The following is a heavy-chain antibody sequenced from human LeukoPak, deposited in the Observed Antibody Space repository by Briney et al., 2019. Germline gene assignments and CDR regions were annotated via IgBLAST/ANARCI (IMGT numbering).Heavy chain of an antibody. CDR3: AKSPYSSGWLHYY. J-gene: IGHJ4*02. V-gene: IGHV3-23*01. CDR1: GFTFSSYG. Sequence: GGSLRLSCAASGFTFSSYGMNWVRQAPGKGLEWVSAITGSGGSTYYADSVKGRFTISRDNSKNTLYLQMNSLRAEDTAVYYCAKSPYSSGWLHYYWGQGTLVTVSS. D-gene: IGHD6-19*01. CDR2: ITGSGGST.